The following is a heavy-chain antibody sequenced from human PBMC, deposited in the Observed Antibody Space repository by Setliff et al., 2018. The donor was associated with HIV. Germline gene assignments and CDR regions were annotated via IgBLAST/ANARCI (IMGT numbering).Heavy chain of an antibody. Sequence: PSETLSFTCTVSRDSINGHWWSWIRQPPGKGLEWTGSIHYSGITHYNPSLKSRLTMSVDTSKNQVSLKLTSVTAADTAVYYCARYKCINFACVGFDIWGQGTVVTVSS. CDR2: IHYSGIT. CDR1: RDSINGHW. J-gene: IGHJ3*02. CDR3: ARYKCINFACVGFDI. V-gene: IGHV4-59*11. D-gene: IGHD3-9*01.